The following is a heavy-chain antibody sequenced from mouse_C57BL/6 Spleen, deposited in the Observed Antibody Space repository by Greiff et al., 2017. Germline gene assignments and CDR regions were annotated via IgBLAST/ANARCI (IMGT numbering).Heavy chain of an antibody. Sequence: EVQLVESGPGLVKPSQSLSLTCSVTGYSITSGYYWNWIRQFPGNKLEWMGYISYDGSNNYNPSLKNRISITRDTSKNQFFLKLNSVTTEDTATYYCARIYDGYYVGDYWGQGTTLTVSS. J-gene: IGHJ2*01. CDR2: ISYDGSN. CDR1: GYSITSGYY. CDR3: ARIYDGYYVGDY. D-gene: IGHD2-3*01. V-gene: IGHV3-6*01.